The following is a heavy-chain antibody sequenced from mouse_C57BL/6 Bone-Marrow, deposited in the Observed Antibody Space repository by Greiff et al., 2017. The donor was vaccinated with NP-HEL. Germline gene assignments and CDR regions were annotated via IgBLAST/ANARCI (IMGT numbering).Heavy chain of an antibody. V-gene: IGHV14-4*01. CDR3: TNDGGDY. J-gene: IGHJ2*01. CDR2: IDPENGDT. CDR1: GFHIKDDY. D-gene: IGHD2-12*01. Sequence: VQLQQSGAELVRPGASVKLSCTASGFHIKDDYMHWVKQRPDQGLEWIGWIDPENGDTEYASKFQGKATITADPSSNTAYLQLSSLTSEDTAVYYCTNDGGDYWGQGTTLTVSS.